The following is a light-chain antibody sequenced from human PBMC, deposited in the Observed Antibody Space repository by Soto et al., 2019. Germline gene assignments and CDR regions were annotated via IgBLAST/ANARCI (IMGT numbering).Light chain of an antibody. Sequence: DIHMTQSPSSLSASLGDGVTITCRASQSISSYLNWYQQKPGTAPKLLIYHASSLESGVPSRFSGSGSGTEFTLTISSLQPDDFATYYCQQYNSYSFGQGTKVDI. CDR1: QSISSY. J-gene: IGKJ1*01. CDR3: QQYNSYS. V-gene: IGKV1-5*01. CDR2: HAS.